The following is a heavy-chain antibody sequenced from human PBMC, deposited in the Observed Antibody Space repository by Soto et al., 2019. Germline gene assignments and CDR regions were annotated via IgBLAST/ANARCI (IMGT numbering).Heavy chain of an antibody. V-gene: IGHV1-69*12. J-gene: IGHJ6*02. D-gene: IGHD1-1*01. CDR3: ARDKDRLQLGGNYYYIXDV. CDR2: IMPVFPTP. CDR1: GGTFSTSA. Sequence: QVQLVQSGAEVKKPGSSVKVSCKASGGTFSTSAISWVRQAPGQGLEWVGGIMPVFPTPDYAQNFQGRVTITADESTTTAYLELTSLRADDTAVYYCARDKDRLQLGGNYYYIXDVWGXGXXITVSS.